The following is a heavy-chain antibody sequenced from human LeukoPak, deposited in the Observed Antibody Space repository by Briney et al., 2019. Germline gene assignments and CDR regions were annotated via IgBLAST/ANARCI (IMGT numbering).Heavy chain of an antibody. V-gene: IGHV1-2*06. Sequence: ASVKVSCKASGYTFTDYFIHWVRQAPGQGLEWMGRINSSSGGTEFAQRFQGRVTMTRDTSINTAYMELSRLRSDDTAVYYCARDLSSTANGEFDYWGQGTLVTVSS. D-gene: IGHD3-10*01. J-gene: IGHJ4*02. CDR2: INSSSGGT. CDR1: GYTFTDYF. CDR3: ARDLSSTANGEFDY.